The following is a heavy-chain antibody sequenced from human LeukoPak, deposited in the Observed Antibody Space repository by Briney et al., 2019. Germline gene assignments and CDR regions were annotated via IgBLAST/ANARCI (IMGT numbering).Heavy chain of an antibody. CDR3: ARKAPGSWIPYFFDS. CDR2: IYHSGST. D-gene: IGHD6-13*01. CDR1: GGSISSDNW. V-gene: IGHV4-4*02. J-gene: IGHJ4*02. Sequence: PSGTLSLTCSVSGGSISSDNWWSWVRQPPGRGLEWIGEIYHSGSTNYDPSLRGRVSMSVDQIKNQLSLILNSVTAADTAVYYCARKAPGSWIPYFFDSWGQGTLVAVSS.